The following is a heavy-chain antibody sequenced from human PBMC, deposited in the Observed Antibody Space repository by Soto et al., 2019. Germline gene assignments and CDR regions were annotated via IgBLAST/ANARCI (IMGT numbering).Heavy chain of an antibody. D-gene: IGHD5-18*01. CDR1: GDTFNLYS. J-gene: IGHJ4*02. CDR2: INPILSMS. CDR3: ATSYGSGYRAFDS. V-gene: IGHV1-69*02. Sequence: QVQMVQSGADVQRPRSSVRVSCKASGDTFNLYSINWVREAPGLGLQWMGRINPILSMSNYAPRFQGRVTMTADKSTSTAYMELSSLRSEDTAMYYCATSYGSGYRAFDSWGQGALVTVSS.